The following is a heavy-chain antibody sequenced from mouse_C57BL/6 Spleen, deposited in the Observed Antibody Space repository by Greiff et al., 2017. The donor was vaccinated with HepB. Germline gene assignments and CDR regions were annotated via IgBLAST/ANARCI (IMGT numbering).Heavy chain of an antibody. Sequence: ESGPGLVKPSQSLSLTCSVTGYSITSGYYWNWIRQFPGNKLEWMGYISYDGSNNYNPSLKNRISITRDTSKNQFFLKLNSVTTEDTATYYCARFYDGYYVGYAMDYWGQGTSVTVSS. J-gene: IGHJ4*01. CDR2: ISYDGSN. V-gene: IGHV3-6*01. D-gene: IGHD2-3*01. CDR3: ARFYDGYYVGYAMDY. CDR1: GYSITSGYY.